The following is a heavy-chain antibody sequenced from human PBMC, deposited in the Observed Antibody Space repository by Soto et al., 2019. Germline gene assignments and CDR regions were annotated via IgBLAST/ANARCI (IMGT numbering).Heavy chain of an antibody. J-gene: IGHJ3*02. D-gene: IGHD3-22*01. CDR2: INPNSGGT. Sequence: ASVKVSCKASGYTFTGYYMHWVRQAPGQGLEWMGWINPNSGGTNYAQKFQGWVTMTRDTSISTAYMELSRLRSDDTAVYYCARLYYYDSSAAFDIWGQGTMVTVSS. V-gene: IGHV1-2*04. CDR3: ARLYYYDSSAAFDI. CDR1: GYTFTGYY.